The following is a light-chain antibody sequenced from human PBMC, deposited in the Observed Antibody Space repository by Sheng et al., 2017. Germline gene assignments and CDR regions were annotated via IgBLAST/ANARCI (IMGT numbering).Light chain of an antibody. CDR3: QQYNSFSSLT. J-gene: IGKJ4*01. V-gene: IGKV1-5*03. CDR2: KAS. CDR1: QSISSW. Sequence: DIQMTQSPSTLSASVGDRVTITCRASQSISSWLAWYQQKPGKAPKVLIYKASSLESGVPSRFSGSGSATEFSLTISSLQPDDFATYYCQQYNSFSSLTFGGGTKVEI.